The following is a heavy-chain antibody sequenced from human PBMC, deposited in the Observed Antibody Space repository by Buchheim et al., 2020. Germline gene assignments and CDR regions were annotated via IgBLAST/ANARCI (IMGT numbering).Heavy chain of an antibody. D-gene: IGHD3-10*01. J-gene: IGHJ5*02. Sequence: QLQLQESGPGLVKPSETLSLTCTVSGGSISSSSYYWGWIRQPPGKGLEWIGSIYYSGSTYYNPSLKSRVTISVDTSKNQFSLKLSSVTAADTAVYYCARDSLWFGELFGRSFDPWGQGTL. CDR3: ARDSLWFGELFGRSFDP. V-gene: IGHV4-39*07. CDR2: IYYSGST. CDR1: GGSISSSSYY.